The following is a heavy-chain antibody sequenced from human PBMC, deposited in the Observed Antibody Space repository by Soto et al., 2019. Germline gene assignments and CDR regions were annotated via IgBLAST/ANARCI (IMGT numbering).Heavy chain of an antibody. D-gene: IGHD2-2*01. CDR1: GFAFSDHY. V-gene: IGHV3-11*01. CDR2: ISSSGSSI. J-gene: IGHJ1*01. Sequence: GGSLRLSCAASGFAFSDHYMSWIRQAPGKGLEWVSYISSSGSSIYYVDSVKGRFITSRDNGKNSLYLQMNSLRAEDTAVYYCARGGYCSSISCYPQYLLHWGQGTLVTVSS. CDR3: ARGGYCSSISCYPQYLLH.